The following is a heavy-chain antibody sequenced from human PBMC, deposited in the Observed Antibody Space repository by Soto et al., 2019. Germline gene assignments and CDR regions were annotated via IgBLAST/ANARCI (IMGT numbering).Heavy chain of an antibody. CDR1: GVSVTGGNFF. V-gene: IGHV4-61*01. D-gene: IGHD3-16*02. J-gene: IGHJ4*02. CDR2: ISNSETT. CDR3: ARGGLHLGEFSLGQFDS. Sequence: QVQLQGSGPRLVKPSETLSLSCTVSGVSVTGGNFFWCWIRQPPGKTLEWLGCISNSETTNSNPSLKSRVTLSLYTSRNQFSLKLNSVTAADTAVYFCARGGLHLGEFSLGQFDSWGQGTLVTVSS.